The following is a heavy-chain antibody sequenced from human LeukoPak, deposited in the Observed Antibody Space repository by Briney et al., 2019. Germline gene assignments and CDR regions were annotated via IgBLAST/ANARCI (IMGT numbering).Heavy chain of an antibody. D-gene: IGHD5-18*01. CDR1: GFTLSDYY. Sequence: GGSLRLSCAASGFTLSDYYMSWIRQAPGKGLEWVSYISSSGSTIYYADSVKGRFTISRDNAKSSLYLQMNSLRAEDTAVYYCAREGSREDTAIDYWGQGTLVTVSS. CDR3: AREGSREDTAIDY. CDR2: ISSSGSTI. V-gene: IGHV3-11*04. J-gene: IGHJ4*02.